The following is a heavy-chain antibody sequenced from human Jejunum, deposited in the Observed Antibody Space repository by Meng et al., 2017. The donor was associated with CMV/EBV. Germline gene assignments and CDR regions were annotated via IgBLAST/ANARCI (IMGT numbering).Heavy chain of an antibody. J-gene: IGHJ4*02. V-gene: IGHV1-2*02. Sequence: KASGYTFTGYYMHWVRQAHGQGPEWMGWINPNSGDTTYAQQFQGRVTMTRDTSISTAYMELSSLRSDDTAVYYCATSSSGFDFWTDYWGQGTLVTVSS. CDR2: INPNSGDT. CDR1: GYTFTGYY. D-gene: IGHD5-12*01. CDR3: ATSSSGFDFWTDY.